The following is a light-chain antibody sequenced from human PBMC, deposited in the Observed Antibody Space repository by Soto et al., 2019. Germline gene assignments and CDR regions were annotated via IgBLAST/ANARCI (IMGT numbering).Light chain of an antibody. V-gene: IGLV2-14*01. CDR1: SSDIGAYNY. CDR2: DVT. J-gene: IGLJ2*01. CDR3: SSYTVSSAPVI. Sequence: QSALTQPASVSGSPGQSITISCSGTSSDIGAYNYVSGYQQHPDKAPKLIIFDVTNRPSGVSDRFSGSKSANTASLTISGLQVEDEADYYCSSYTVSSAPVIFGGRTKLTVL.